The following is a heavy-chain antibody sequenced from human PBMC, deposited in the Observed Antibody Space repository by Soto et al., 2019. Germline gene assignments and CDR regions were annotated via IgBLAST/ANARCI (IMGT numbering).Heavy chain of an antibody. Sequence: TLSLTCTFSGGSISSYYWSWIRQPPGKGLEWIGYIYYSGSTNYNPSLKSRVTISVDTSKNQFSLKLSSVTAADTAVYYCARDSRPGSIAVAGTTRFDLWGQGTLVTVSS. D-gene: IGHD6-13*01. J-gene: IGHJ5*02. V-gene: IGHV4-59*01. CDR2: IYYSGST. CDR1: GGSISSYY. CDR3: ARDSRPGSIAVAGTTRFDL.